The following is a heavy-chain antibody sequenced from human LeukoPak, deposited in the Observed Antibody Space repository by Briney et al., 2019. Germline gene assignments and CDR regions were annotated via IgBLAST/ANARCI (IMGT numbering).Heavy chain of an antibody. CDR2: ISSSGSTI. Sequence: GGSLRLSCAASGFTFSSYEMNWVRQAPGKGLEWVSYISSSGSTIYYADSVKGRFTISRDSAKNSLYLQMNSLRAEDTAVYYCAREGRVGSCSGGSCYHDAFDIWGQGTMVTVSS. CDR1: GFTFSSYE. J-gene: IGHJ3*02. V-gene: IGHV3-48*03. CDR3: AREGRVGSCSGGSCYHDAFDI. D-gene: IGHD2-15*01.